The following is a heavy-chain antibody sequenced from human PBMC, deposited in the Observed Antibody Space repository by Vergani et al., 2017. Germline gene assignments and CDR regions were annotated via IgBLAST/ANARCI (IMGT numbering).Heavy chain of an antibody. CDR2: IYYSGST. D-gene: IGHD1-1*01. Sequence: QLQLQESGPGLVKPSETLSLTCTVSGGSISSSSYYWGWIRQPPGKGLEWIGSIYYSGSTYYNPSLKSRVTISVDTSKNQFSLKLSSVTAADTAVYYCARGLSYNWNDLGLYYYYYMDVWGKGTTVTVSS. CDR3: ARGLSYNWNDLGLYYYYYMDV. V-gene: IGHV4-39*07. CDR1: GGSISSSSYY. J-gene: IGHJ6*03.